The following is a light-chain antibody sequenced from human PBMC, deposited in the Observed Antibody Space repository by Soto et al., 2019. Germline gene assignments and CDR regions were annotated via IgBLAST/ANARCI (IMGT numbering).Light chain of an antibody. V-gene: IGLV1-51*02. CDR2: ENT. CDR1: GSNIETNY. CDR3: ATWDSSLSAGV. Sequence: QSVLTQPPSVSAAPGQKVTVSCSGSGSNIETNYVSWYRQLPGTAPQLLIYENTLRPSGIPDRFSGSKSGTSATLGITGLQTGDEADYYCATWDSSLSAGVFGTGTKLTVL. J-gene: IGLJ1*01.